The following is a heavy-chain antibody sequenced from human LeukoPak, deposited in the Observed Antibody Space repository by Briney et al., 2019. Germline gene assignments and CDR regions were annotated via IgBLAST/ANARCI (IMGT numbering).Heavy chain of an antibody. CDR1: GFTFSSYW. J-gene: IGHJ4*02. CDR3: ARGSGSSLPSLYYFDY. CDR2: IKKDGSEK. V-gene: IGHV3-7*01. Sequence: PGGSLRLSCAASGFTFSSYWMDWVRQAAGKGLEWVAAIKKDGSEKKYVDSVKGRFIISRDNARNSLYLEMNSLRVEDTAVYYCARGSGSSLPSLYYFDYWGQGTLVTVSS. D-gene: IGHD3-10*01.